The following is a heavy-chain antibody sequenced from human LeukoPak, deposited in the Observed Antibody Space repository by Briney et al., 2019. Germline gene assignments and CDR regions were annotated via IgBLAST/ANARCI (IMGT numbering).Heavy chain of an antibody. V-gene: IGHV3-23*01. CDR2: ISGSGGST. CDR1: GFTFSSYA. CDR3: AKGRSGYYLVFDY. D-gene: IGHD3-22*01. J-gene: IGHJ4*02. Sequence: TGGSLRLSCAASGFTFSSYAMSWVRQAPGKGLEWVSAISGSGGSTYYADSVKVRFTISRDNSKNTLYLQMNSLRAEDTAVYYCAKGRSGYYLVFDYWGQGTLVTVSS.